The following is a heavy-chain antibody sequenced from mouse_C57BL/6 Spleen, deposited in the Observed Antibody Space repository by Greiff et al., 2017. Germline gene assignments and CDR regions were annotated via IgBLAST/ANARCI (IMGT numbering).Heavy chain of an antibody. J-gene: IGHJ4*01. Sequence: VQLQQSGPELVKPGASVKISCKASGYAFSSSWMNWVKQRPGKGLEWIGRIYPGDGDTNYNGKFKGKATLTADKSSSTAYMQLSSLTSEDSAVYFCAFSTTVVASYYYAMDYWGQGTSVTVSS. V-gene: IGHV1-82*01. D-gene: IGHD1-1*01. CDR2: IYPGDGDT. CDR3: AFSTTVVASYYYAMDY. CDR1: GYAFSSSW.